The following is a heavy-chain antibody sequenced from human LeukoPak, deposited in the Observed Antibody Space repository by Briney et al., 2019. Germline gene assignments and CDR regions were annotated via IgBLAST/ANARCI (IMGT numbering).Heavy chain of an antibody. CDR1: GLNFYDSA. J-gene: IGHJ4*02. CDR3: AKESGKFDY. D-gene: IGHD5-12*01. CDR2: ISADGGST. Sequence: GGSLRFSCVASGLNFYDSAVQWLRQAPGKGLEWFSLISADGGSTFSADSVKGRFSISRDNSKNSLYLQMNSLRTEDTAMYYCAKESGKFDYWGQGTLVAVSS. V-gene: IGHV3-43*02.